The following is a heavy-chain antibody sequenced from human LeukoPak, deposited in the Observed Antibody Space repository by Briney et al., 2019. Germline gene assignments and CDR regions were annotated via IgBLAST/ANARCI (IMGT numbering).Heavy chain of an antibody. CDR1: GFTFSSYG. Sequence: PGGSLRLSCAASGFTFSSYGMNWVRQAPGKGLEWISYITSGSNNIFYADSVKGRFTISRDNSKNSLYLQMNSLRAEDTAVYYCAREDGGVIAVGYYYYMDVWGKGTTVT. J-gene: IGHJ6*03. V-gene: IGHV3-48*01. CDR2: ITSGSNNI. CDR3: AREDGGVIAVGYYYYMDV. D-gene: IGHD3-3*01.